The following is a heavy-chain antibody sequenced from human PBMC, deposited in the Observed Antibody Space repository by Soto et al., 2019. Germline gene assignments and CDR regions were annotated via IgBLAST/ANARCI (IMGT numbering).Heavy chain of an antibody. CDR3: AXGDIVVVVAATRGWFDP. V-gene: IGHV1-2*04. Sequence: ASVKVSCKASGYTFTGCYMHWVRQAPGQGLEWMGWINPNSGGTNYAQKFQGWVTMTRDTSISTAYMELSRLRSDDTAVYYCAXGDIVVVVAATRGWFDPWGQGTLVTVSS. CDR2: INPNSGGT. CDR1: GYTFTGCY. D-gene: IGHD2-15*01. J-gene: IGHJ5*02.